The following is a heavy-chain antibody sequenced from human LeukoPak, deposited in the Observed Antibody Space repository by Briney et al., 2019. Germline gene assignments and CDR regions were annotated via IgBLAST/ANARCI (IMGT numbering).Heavy chain of an antibody. CDR2: IIPIFGIA. CDR3: ASSYTTLGYCSGGSCYSN. J-gene: IGHJ4*02. V-gene: IGHV1-69*04. D-gene: IGHD2-15*01. Sequence: SVKVSCKASGGTFSSYAISWVRQAPGQGLEWMGRIIPIFGIANYAQKFQGRVTITADKSTSTAYMELSSLRSEDTAVYYCASSYTTLGYCSGGSCYSNWGQGTLVTVSS. CDR1: GGTFSSYA.